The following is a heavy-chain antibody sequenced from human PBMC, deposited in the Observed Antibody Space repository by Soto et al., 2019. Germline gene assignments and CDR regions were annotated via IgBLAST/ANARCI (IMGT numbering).Heavy chain of an antibody. CDR2: IYPGDSDT. CDR1: GYSFTSYW. CDR3: ARHNDRLAPRRPHGMDV. D-gene: IGHD6-6*01. J-gene: IGHJ6*02. V-gene: IGHV5-51*01. Sequence: LGESLKISCKGSGYSFTSYWIAWVRQMPGKGLECMGIIYPGDSDTRYSPSFQGQVTISADKSISTAYLQWSSLKASDTAMYYCARHNDRLAPRRPHGMDVWGQGTTVTVSS.